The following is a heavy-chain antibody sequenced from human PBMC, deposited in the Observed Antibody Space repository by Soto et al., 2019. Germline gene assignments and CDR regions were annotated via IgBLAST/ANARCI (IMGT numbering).Heavy chain of an antibody. CDR2: IWYDGSNK. CDR1: GFIFNEYG. V-gene: IGHV3-33*01. Sequence: QVQLVESGGGVVQPGRSLRLSCAASGFIFNEYGMHWVRQAPGKGLEWVAVIWYDGSNKYYADSVKGRFTFSRDNSKNTMSLQMNSLRVEYTAIYYCARWRCSESNCNLNQRSFDLWGQGTLVTLSS. CDR3: ARWRCSESNCNLNQRSFDL. D-gene: IGHD1-7*01. J-gene: IGHJ4*02.